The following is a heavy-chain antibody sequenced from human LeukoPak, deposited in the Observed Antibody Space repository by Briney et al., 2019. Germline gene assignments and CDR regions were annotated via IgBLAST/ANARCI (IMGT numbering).Heavy chain of an antibody. CDR1: GFIFSAYG. V-gene: IGHV3-33*01. Sequence: GGSLRLSCAASGFIFSAYGMHWVRQAPGKGLEWVAVTWYDGINKYYADSVKGRFTISRDNSKNTLYLQMSSLRAEDTAVYFCARDVWFGDYRWFDPWGQGTLVIVSS. J-gene: IGHJ5*02. CDR2: TWYDGINK. CDR3: ARDVWFGDYRWFDP. D-gene: IGHD3-10*01.